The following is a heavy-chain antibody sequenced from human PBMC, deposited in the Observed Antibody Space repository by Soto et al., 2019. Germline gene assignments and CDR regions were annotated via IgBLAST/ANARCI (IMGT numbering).Heavy chain of an antibody. CDR1: GGTFSSYA. D-gene: IGHD2-2*01. V-gene: IGHV1-69*01. CDR2: IIPISGTA. CDR3: ARSQGSSTSLGGYYYYYSGMDV. J-gene: IGHJ6*02. Sequence: QVQLVQSGAEVKKPGSSVKVSCKASGGTFSSYAISWVRQAPGQGLEWRGGIIPISGTANYARKFEGRVTVTADESTSTAYMELSSLRSEVTAVYYCARSQGSSTSLGGYYYYYSGMDVWGQGTTVTVSS.